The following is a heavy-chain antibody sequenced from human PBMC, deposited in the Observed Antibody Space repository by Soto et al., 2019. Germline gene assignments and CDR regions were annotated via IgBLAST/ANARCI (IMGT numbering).Heavy chain of an antibody. D-gene: IGHD3-16*02. J-gene: IGHJ4*02. CDR3: AKDLFFVIQLRGGELEF. Sequence: PGGSLRLSCAASGFTFSSYAMSWVRQAPGKGLEWVSAISGSGGSTYYADSVKGRFTISRDNSKNTLYLQMNSLRAEDTAVYYCAKDLFFVIQLRGGELEFWCQGILVTV. CDR1: GFTFSSYA. CDR2: ISGSGGST. V-gene: IGHV3-23*01.